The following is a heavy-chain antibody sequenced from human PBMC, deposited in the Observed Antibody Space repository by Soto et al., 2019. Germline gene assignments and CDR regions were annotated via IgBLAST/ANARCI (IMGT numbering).Heavy chain of an antibody. V-gene: IGHV3-23*01. CDR1: GFTFRNYA. CDR2: IIGVGGNT. CDR3: VREYCTGGNCPGWYYADV. Sequence: PGGSLRLSCAASGFTFRNYAVNWVRQAPGKGLEWVSGIIGVGGNTYYPDSVKGRFTISRENAKNSLYLQMNSLRAGDTGVYYCVREYCTGGNCPGWYYADVWGRGTTVTVSS. J-gene: IGHJ6*03. D-gene: IGHD2-15*01.